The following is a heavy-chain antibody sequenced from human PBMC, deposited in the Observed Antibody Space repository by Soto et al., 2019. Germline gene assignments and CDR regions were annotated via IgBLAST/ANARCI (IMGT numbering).Heavy chain of an antibody. V-gene: IGHV3-23*01. J-gene: IGHJ4*02. CDR2: ISGSGEMT. CDR3: ERFEMTYNWND. Sequence: EVQLLESGGDLVQPGGSLRLACAASGFTFRGDGMSWVRQAPGKGLEWVSSISGSGEMTHYAESVKGRFTISRDNSKNTLYLQMESLTAEDTALYYCERFEMTYNWNDWGQGTKVTVST. D-gene: IGHD1-1*01. CDR1: GFTFRGDG.